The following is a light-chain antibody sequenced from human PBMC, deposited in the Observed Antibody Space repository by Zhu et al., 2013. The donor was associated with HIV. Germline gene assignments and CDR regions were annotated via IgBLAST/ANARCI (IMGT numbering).Light chain of an antibody. CDR3: LQDYDFPWT. J-gene: IGKJ1*01. V-gene: IGKV1-6*01. Sequence: IQMTQSPSSLSASTGDRVNISCRASQGIRSYLVWYQQKPGKAPKLLIYAASSLQSGVPSRFSGSGSGTDFTLTISSLQPEDLGTYYCLQDYDFPWTFGQGPRWRS. CDR1: QGIRSY. CDR2: AAS.